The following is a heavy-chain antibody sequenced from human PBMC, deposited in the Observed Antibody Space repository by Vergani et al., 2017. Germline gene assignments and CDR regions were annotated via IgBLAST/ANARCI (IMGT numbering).Heavy chain of an antibody. CDR1: GFTFSSYG. D-gene: IGHD3-10*01. CDR3: AKGDYYGSGGTYDNGMDV. V-gene: IGHV3-30*02. CDR2: IRYDGSNK. J-gene: IGHJ6*02. Sequence: QVQLVESGGGVVQPGGSLRLSCAASGFTFSSYGMHWVRQAPGKGLEWVAFIRYDGSNKYYADSVKGRFTISRDNSKNTLYLQMNSLRAEDTAVYYCAKGDYYGSGGTYDNGMDVWGQGTTVTVSS.